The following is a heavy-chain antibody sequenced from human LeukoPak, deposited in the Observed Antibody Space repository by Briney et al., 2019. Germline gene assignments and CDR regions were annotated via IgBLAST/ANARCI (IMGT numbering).Heavy chain of an antibody. V-gene: IGHV3-23*01. Sequence: PGGTLRLSCAASGFTFSSYGMSWVRQAPGKGLEWVSAISGSGGSTYYADSVKGRFTISRDNSKYTLYLQMNSLRAEDTAVYYCARRTNDYRWYYFDYWGQGTLVTVSS. D-gene: IGHD4-11*01. J-gene: IGHJ4*02. CDR2: ISGSGGST. CDR1: GFTFSSYG. CDR3: ARRTNDYRWYYFDY.